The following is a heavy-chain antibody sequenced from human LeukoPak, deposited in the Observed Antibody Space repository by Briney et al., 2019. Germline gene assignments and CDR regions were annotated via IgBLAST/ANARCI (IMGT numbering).Heavy chain of an antibody. V-gene: IGHV1-46*01. CDR1: GYTFTTYY. CDR2: INASGGST. CDR3: ARDPGSYGPSYYFDY. Sequence: ASVNVSCKASGYTFTTYYRHWVRHAPGRGLEWMGIINASGGSTSYAQKFQGRVTMTRDTSTSTVYMELSSLRSEDTAVYSCARDPGSYGPSYYFDYWGQGTLVTVPS. D-gene: IGHD5-18*01. J-gene: IGHJ4*02.